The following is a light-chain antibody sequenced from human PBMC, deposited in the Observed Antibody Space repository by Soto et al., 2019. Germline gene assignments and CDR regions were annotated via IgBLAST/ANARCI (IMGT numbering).Light chain of an antibody. CDR1: QSVSSN. CDR2: GAS. CDR3: QQYNNWPPIT. V-gene: IGKV3-15*01. J-gene: IGKJ5*01. Sequence: EIVMTQSPATLSVSPGERATLSCRASQSVSSNLARYQQKPGQAPRLHIYGASTRATGIPARFSCSGYGTEFPLTISSLQSEDFAVYYCQQYNNWPPITFGQGTRLEI.